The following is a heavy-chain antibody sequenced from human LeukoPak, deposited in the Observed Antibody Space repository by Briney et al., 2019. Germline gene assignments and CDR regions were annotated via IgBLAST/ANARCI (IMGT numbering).Heavy chain of an antibody. CDR1: GGSISSSSYY. J-gene: IGHJ4*02. V-gene: IGHV4-39*01. D-gene: IGHD3-22*01. CDR2: IYYSGST. CDR3: ARHEASAYYDSSGYPDY. Sequence: PETLSLTCTVSGGSISSSSYYWGWIRQPPGKGLEWIGSIYYSGSTYYNPSLKSRVTISVDTSKNQFSLKLSSVTAADTAVYYCARHEASAYYDSSGYPDYWGRETLVTVSS.